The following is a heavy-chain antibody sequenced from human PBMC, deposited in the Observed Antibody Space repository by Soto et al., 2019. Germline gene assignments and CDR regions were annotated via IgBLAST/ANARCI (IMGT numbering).Heavy chain of an antibody. CDR1: GFTFSNFG. V-gene: IGHV3-30*18. CDR3: AKSRDGYSFYYFYGMDV. CDR2: ILYDGSNT. Sequence: QVQLVESGGGVVQPGRSLRLSCAASGFTFSNFGMHGVRQAPRKGREWVAAILYDGSNTYYADSVKGRFTISRDNSKNTLYLEMNSLRAEDTAVYHCAKSRDGYSFYYFYGMDVWGQGTTVTVSS. J-gene: IGHJ6*02. D-gene: IGHD4-4*01.